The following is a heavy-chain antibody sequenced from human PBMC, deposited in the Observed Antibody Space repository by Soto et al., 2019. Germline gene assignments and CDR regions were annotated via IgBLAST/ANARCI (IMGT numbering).Heavy chain of an antibody. CDR2: INPNTGNP. Sequence: QVQLVQSGSESMQPGASVKVSCKGSGYNFNSHAIKWLRQAPGQGLEWMGWINPNTGNPTYEQGFTGRCVLSVDTSVSTVYLQIFSLKADDSGVYYCARARASGSFDYRCQGPLVTVSS. J-gene: IGHJ4*02. CDR3: ARARASGSFDY. CDR1: GYNFNSHA. V-gene: IGHV7-4-1*01. D-gene: IGHD1-26*01.